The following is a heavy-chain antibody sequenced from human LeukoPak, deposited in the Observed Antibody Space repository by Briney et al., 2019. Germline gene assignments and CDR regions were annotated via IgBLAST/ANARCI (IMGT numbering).Heavy chain of an antibody. CDR2: IKQEGSEK. CDR3: ARDGTIAARPT. D-gene: IGHD6-6*01. J-gene: IGHJ5*02. V-gene: IGHV3-7*01. Sequence: PGGSLRLSCAASGFTFSIYWMRWVRQPPGRGGEGGGNIKQEGSEKYYVDSLKGRFTSSRDNAKNSLYLQMNSLRAEDTAVYYCARDGTIAARPTWGQGTLVTVSS. CDR1: GFTFSIYW.